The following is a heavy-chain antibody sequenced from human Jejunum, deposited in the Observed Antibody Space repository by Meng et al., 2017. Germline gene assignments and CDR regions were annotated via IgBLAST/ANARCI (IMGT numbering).Heavy chain of an antibody. CDR3: ATIQSSPHFFNY. D-gene: IGHD6-6*01. Sequence: QVQLQESGPGLVKPSQTLSLACTVSGASVTSGSYHWSWIRQPPGKGLEWIGYIHHSGITYYNPSLRSRLLISIDTSKRQLSLTLNSVTAADTALCYCATIQSSPHFFNYWGQGTLVTVSS. V-gene: IGHV4-30-4*01. CDR1: GASVTSGSYH. J-gene: IGHJ4*02. CDR2: IHHSGIT.